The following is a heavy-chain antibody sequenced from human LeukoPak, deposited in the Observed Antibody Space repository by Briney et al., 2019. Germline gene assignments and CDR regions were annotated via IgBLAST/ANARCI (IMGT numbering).Heavy chain of an antibody. CDR2: ISWNSGSI. V-gene: IGHV3-9*01. J-gene: IGHJ4*02. D-gene: IGHD5-18*01. CDR3: AKGSGYSYGTYFDY. CDR1: GFTFDGYA. Sequence: GGSLRLSCAASGFTFDGYAMHWVRQAPGKGLEWVSGISWNSGSIGYADSVKGRFTISGDNAKNSLYLQMNSLRAEDTALYYCAKGSGYSYGTYFDYWGQGTLVTVSS.